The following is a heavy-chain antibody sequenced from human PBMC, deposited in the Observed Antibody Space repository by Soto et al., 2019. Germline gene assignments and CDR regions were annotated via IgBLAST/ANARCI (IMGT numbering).Heavy chain of an antibody. V-gene: IGHV3-48*02. J-gene: IGHJ4*02. CDR2: IGSSSSTI. CDR3: AREPWSYCGGDCWSRHGYYFDY. Sequence: EVQLVESGGGLVQPGGSLRLSCAASGFTFSSYSMNWVRQAPGKGLEWVSYIGSSSSTIYYADSVKGRFTISRDNAQNSLYLQMNSLRDEDTAVYYCAREPWSYCGGDCWSRHGYYFDYWGQGTLVTVSS. D-gene: IGHD2-21*02. CDR1: GFTFSSYS.